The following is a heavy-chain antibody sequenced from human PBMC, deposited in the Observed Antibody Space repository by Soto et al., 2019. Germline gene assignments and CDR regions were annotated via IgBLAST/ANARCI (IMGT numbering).Heavy chain of an antibody. CDR3: AKDHQTYNWDYLFDS. CDR1: GYTCTCYY. D-gene: IGHD1-7*01. Sequence: ASVKVSCKASGYTCTCYYMHWVRPAPGQGLEWMGWINPNSGGTNYADSVKGRFTLSRDNSKNMVYLQMDSLRVEDTAVYYCAKDHQTYNWDYLFDSWGPGTRVTVSS. CDR2: INPNSGGT. J-gene: IGHJ4*02. V-gene: IGHV1-2*02.